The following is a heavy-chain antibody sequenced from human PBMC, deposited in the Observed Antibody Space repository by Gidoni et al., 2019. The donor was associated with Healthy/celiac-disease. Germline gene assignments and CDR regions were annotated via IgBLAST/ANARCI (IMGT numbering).Heavy chain of an antibody. CDR3: ARHLNPRYGSWYFDY. CDR2: IYYSGST. J-gene: IGHJ4*02. CDR1: GGSISSSSYY. D-gene: IGHD6-13*01. V-gene: IGHV4-39*01. Sequence: QLQLQESGPGLVKPSETLSLTCTVSGGSISSSSYYWGWIRQPPGKGLEWIGSIYYSGSTYYTPSLKSRVTISVDTSKNQFSLKLSSVTAADTAVYYCARHLNPRYGSWYFDYWGQGTLVTVSS.